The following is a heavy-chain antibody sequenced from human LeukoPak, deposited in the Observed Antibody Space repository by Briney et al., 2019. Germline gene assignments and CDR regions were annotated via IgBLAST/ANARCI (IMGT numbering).Heavy chain of an antibody. CDR3: ALSDTAMVVNY. CDR1: GFTFSSYA. D-gene: IGHD5-18*01. Sequence: PGGSLRLSCAASGFTFSSYAMSWVRQAPGKGLEWVSAISGGGGSTYYADSVKGRFTISRDNSKNTLYLQMNSLRAEDMAVYYCALSDTAMVVNYWGQGTLVTVSS. V-gene: IGHV3-23*01. J-gene: IGHJ4*02. CDR2: ISGGGGST.